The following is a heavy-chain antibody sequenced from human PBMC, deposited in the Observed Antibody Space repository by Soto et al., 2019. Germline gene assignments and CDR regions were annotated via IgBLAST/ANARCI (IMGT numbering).Heavy chain of an antibody. Sequence: GGPLRLSSAASGFTFSSYSMRWVRQAPGKGLEWVSAISGSGGSTYYADSVKGRFTISRDNSKNTLYLQMNSLRAEDTAVYYCAKDKGPAQITMIVDYWGQGTLVTVSS. J-gene: IGHJ4*02. CDR3: AKDKGPAQITMIVDY. CDR2: ISGSGGST. CDR1: GFTFSSYS. D-gene: IGHD3-22*01. V-gene: IGHV3-23*01.